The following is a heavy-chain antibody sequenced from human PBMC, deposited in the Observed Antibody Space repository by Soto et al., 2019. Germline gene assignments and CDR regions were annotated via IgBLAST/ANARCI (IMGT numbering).Heavy chain of an antibody. Sequence: QVQLVESGGGVVQPGRSLRLSCAASGFTFSSYGMHWVRQAPGKGLEWVAVIWYDGSNKYYADSVKGRFTISRDNSKNTLYLQMNSLRAEDTAVYYCARDRAPLFRGWCYFDYWGQGTLVTVSS. V-gene: IGHV3-33*01. CDR1: GFTFSSYG. J-gene: IGHJ4*02. CDR2: IWYDGSNK. D-gene: IGHD2-21*01. CDR3: ARDRAPLFRGWCYFDY.